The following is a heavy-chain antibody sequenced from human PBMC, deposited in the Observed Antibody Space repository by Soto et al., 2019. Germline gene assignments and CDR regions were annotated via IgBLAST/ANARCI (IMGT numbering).Heavy chain of an antibody. J-gene: IGHJ6*03. V-gene: IGHV3-64*01. CDR2: ISSNGVGT. D-gene: IGHD6-6*01. CDR1: GFTLSGYA. Sequence: GGSLILSCAAAGFTLSGYAMDWVRQAPGKGLEYVSGISSNGVGTYYANSVQGRFTISRDNSKNTVYLQMGSLRPEDMAVYYCARRARPDFYYMDVWGKGTTVTVSS. CDR3: ARRARPDFYYMDV.